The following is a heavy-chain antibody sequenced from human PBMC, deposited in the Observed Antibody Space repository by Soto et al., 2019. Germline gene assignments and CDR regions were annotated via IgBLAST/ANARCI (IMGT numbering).Heavy chain of an antibody. J-gene: IGHJ6*02. CDR1: GFTLSNHD. V-gene: IGHV3-13*01. CDR2: IGIGGDT. D-gene: IGHD3-10*01. CDR3: ARGPGSPRYYNGMDV. Sequence: PGGSLRLSCAAPGFTLSNHDMYWVRQATGKSLEWVSAIGIGGDTYYPASVKGRFTISRQNAKNSLHLQMNNLRAGDTAVYYCARGPGSPRYYNGMDVWGQGTTVTVSS.